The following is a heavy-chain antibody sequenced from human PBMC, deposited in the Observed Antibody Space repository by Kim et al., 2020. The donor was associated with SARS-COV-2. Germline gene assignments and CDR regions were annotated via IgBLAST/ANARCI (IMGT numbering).Heavy chain of an antibody. CDR3: AKDGTYSRSWYRGWFDP. V-gene: IGHV3-9*01. J-gene: IGHJ5*02. Sequence: VKGRFTISRDNAKNSLYLQMNSVRDEDTALYYCAKDGTYSRSWYRGWFDPWGQGTLVTVSS. D-gene: IGHD6-13*01.